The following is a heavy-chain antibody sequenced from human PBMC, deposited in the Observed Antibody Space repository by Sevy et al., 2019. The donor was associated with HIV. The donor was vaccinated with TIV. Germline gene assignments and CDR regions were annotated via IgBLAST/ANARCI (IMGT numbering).Heavy chain of an antibody. J-gene: IGHJ3*02. CDR3: ARFDYCGGDCYSTNSGTTTPFDI. CDR2: ISSSGSTI. Sequence: GGSLRLSCAASGFTFSDYYMSWIRQAPGKGLEWVSYISSSGSTIYYADSVKGRFTISRDNAKNSLYLQMNSLRAEDTAVYYCARFDYCGGDCYSTNSGTTTPFDIWGQGTMVTVSS. CDR1: GFTFSDYY. D-gene: IGHD2-21*02. V-gene: IGHV3-11*01.